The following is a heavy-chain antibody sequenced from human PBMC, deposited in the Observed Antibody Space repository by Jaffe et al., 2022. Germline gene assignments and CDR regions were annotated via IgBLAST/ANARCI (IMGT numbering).Heavy chain of an antibody. J-gene: IGHJ4*02. CDR2: IYWDDDK. D-gene: IGHD3-16*01. V-gene: IGHV2-5*02. CDR3: AHRRGDFGGGSLYYFDY. Sequence: QITLKESGPTLVKPTQTLTLTCTFSGFSLSTSGVGVGWIRQPPGKALEWLALIYWDDDKRYSPSLKSRLTITKDTSKNQVVLTMTNMDPVDTATYYCAHRRGDFGGGSLYYFDYWGQGTLVTVSS. CDR1: GFSLSTSGVG.